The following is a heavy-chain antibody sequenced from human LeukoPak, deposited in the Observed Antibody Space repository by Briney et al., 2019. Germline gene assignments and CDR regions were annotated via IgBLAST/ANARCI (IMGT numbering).Heavy chain of an antibody. V-gene: IGHV4-59*01. CDR3: ARGRGHFDY. CDR1: GGSISSYY. D-gene: IGHD3-16*01. Sequence: SSETLSLTCTVSGGSISSYYWSWIRQPPGKGLEWIGYIYYSGRTNYNPSLKSRVTISVDTSKNQFSLKLSSVTAADTAVYYCARGRGHFDYWGQGTLVTVSS. CDR2: IYYSGRT. J-gene: IGHJ4*02.